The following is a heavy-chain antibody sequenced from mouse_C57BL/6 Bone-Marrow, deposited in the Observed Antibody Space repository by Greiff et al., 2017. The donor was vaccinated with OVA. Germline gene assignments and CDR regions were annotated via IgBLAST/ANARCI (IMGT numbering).Heavy chain of an antibody. CDR3: ARIGNYGY. Sequence: EVKLQESGGGLVKPGGSLKLSCAASGFTFSDYGMHWVRQAPEKGLEWVAYISSGSSTIHYADTVKGRFTISRDNAKNTLFLQMTSLRSEDTAMYYCARIGNYGYWGQGTTLTVSS. CDR2: ISSGSSTI. CDR1: GFTFSDYG. D-gene: IGHD2-1*01. J-gene: IGHJ2*01. V-gene: IGHV5-17*01.